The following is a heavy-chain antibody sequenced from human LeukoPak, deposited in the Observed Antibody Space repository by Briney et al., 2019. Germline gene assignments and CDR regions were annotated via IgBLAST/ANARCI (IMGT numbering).Heavy chain of an antibody. CDR1: GFTVSSNY. CDR2: IYSGGST. CDR3: AREPQGDSSGYDAFDI. Sequence: GGSLRVSCAASGFTVSSNYMTWVRQAPGKGLEWVSVIYSGGSTYYADSVKGRFTLSRDNSKNTLFLQMNSLRAEDTAVYYCAREPQGDSSGYDAFDIWGQGTMVTVSS. J-gene: IGHJ3*02. V-gene: IGHV3-66*01. D-gene: IGHD3-22*01.